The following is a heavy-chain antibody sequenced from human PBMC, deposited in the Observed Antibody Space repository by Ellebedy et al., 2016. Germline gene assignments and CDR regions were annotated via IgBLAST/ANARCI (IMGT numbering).Heavy chain of an antibody. J-gene: IGHJ2*01. CDR3: AKVGVTYTVFWYFDL. CDR2: LSAGGDKT. V-gene: IGHV3-23*01. Sequence: GESLKISCATSGFSFSNYFMTWIRRAPGKGLEWVSTLSAGGDKTSLADSVKGRFTVSRDNSRNMVFLQMDNLRAEDTAIYYCAKVGVTYTVFWYFDLWGRGTPVTVSS. CDR1: GFSFSNYF. D-gene: IGHD3-16*01.